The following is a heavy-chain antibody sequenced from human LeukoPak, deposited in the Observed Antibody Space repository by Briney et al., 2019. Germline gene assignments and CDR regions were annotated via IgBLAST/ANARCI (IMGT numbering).Heavy chain of an antibody. CDR3: ARDDGGSTGRFDP. CDR1: GGSIITTSYY. D-gene: IGHD1-26*01. V-gene: IGHV4-39*07. CDR2: INYSGST. J-gene: IGHJ5*02. Sequence: SETLSLTCSVSGGSIITTSYYWGWIRQPPGKGLEWIGSINYSGSTYYNPSLKSRVTISVDTSKNHFSLKLNSVTAADTAVFYCARDDGGSTGRFDPWGQGTLVIVSS.